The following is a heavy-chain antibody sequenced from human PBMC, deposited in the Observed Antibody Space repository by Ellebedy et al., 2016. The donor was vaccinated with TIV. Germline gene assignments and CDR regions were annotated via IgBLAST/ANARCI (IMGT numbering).Heavy chain of an antibody. CDR1: GGSISSYY. CDR2: VHYTGST. D-gene: IGHD3-16*01. Sequence: MPSETLSLTCTVSGGSISSYYWSWIRQPPGKGLEWIGYVHYTGSTNYNPPLKSRVTISVDTSTNQFSLKLTSVTAADTAVYYCATYPLRRYLDYWGQGTLVAVSS. V-gene: IGHV4-59*01. CDR3: ATYPLRRYLDY. J-gene: IGHJ4*02.